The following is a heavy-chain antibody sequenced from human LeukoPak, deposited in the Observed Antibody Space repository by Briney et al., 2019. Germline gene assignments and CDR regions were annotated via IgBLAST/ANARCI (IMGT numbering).Heavy chain of an antibody. V-gene: IGHV4-38-2*02. D-gene: IGHD3-22*01. CDR2: IYHSGST. J-gene: IGHJ3*02. CDR3: ARGPYSYDSSGAFDI. CDR1: GYSISSGYY. Sequence: SETLSLTCTVSGYSISSGYYWGWIRQPPGKGLEWIGSIYHSGSTYYNPSLKSRVTISVDTSKNQFSLKLRSVTAADTAVYFCARGPYSYDSSGAFDIWGQGTMVTVSS.